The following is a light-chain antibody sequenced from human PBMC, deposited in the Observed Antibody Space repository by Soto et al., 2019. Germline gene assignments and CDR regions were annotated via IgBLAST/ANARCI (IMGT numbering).Light chain of an antibody. CDR1: QGINSW. CDR3: HQANSFPWT. V-gene: IGKV1-12*01. CDR2: AAS. Sequence: DIQMTQSPSSVSAPVGDRVTMTCRASQGINSWLAWYQQKPGKAPKLLIYAASNLQSGVPSRFSGSGSGTDFTLTISSLQPEDFATYYCHQANSFPWTVGQGTKV. J-gene: IGKJ1*01.